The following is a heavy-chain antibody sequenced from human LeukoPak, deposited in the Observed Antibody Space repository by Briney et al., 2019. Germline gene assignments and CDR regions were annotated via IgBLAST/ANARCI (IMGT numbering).Heavy chain of an antibody. J-gene: IGHJ3*02. D-gene: IGHD3-22*01. CDR2: IYYSGST. CDR3: ARPTRNDSSGYYSGAFDI. V-gene: IGHV4-39*07. Sequence: PSETLSLTCTVSGGSISSSSYYWGWIRQPPGKGLEWIGSIYYSGSTYYNPSLKSRVTISVDTSKNQFSLKLSSVTAADTAVYYCARPTRNDSSGYYSGAFDIWGQGTMVTVSS. CDR1: GGSISSSSYY.